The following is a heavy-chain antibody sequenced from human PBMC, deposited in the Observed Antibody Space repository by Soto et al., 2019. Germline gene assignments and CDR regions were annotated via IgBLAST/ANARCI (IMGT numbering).Heavy chain of an antibody. CDR1: GFTFSSYS. D-gene: IGHD6-13*01. V-gene: IGHV3-48*02. CDR2: ISSSSSTI. Sequence: EVQLVESGGGLVQPGGSLRLSCAASGFTFSSYSMNWVRQAPGKGLEWVSYISSSSSTIYYADSVKGRFTISRDNAKNSLYLQMSSLRDEDTAVYYGAREESSPARLHINWFDPWGQGTLVTVST. CDR3: AREESSPARLHINWFDP. J-gene: IGHJ5*02.